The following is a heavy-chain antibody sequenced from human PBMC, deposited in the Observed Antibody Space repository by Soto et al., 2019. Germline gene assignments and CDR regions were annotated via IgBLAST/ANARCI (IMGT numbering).Heavy chain of an antibody. J-gene: IGHJ4*02. CDR1: GFSFSHYW. D-gene: IGHD3-10*01. V-gene: IGHV3-74*01. Sequence: GGSLRLSCAASGFSFSHYWMHWVRQAPGKGLVWVSRISPDGRTTTYADSVKGRFTISRDNAKSTLYLQMNSLAVEDGAVYYCEDSWLPTSYWGPGTLVTVSS. CDR2: ISPDGRTT. CDR3: EDSWLPTSY.